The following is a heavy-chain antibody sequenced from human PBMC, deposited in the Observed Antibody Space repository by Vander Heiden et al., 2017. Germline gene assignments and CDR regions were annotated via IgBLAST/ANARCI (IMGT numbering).Heavy chain of an antibody. V-gene: IGHV4-59*01. J-gene: IGHJ4*02. CDR2: IYYSGST. Sequence: QVQLQQSGPGLVKPSGTLSLTCTVPGGSFSSYCWSWIRQPPGKGLEWIGYIYYSGSTNYNPALKSRVTISVDTSKNQFSLKLRSVTAADTAVYYCATVSGCGVVTHVDYWGQGSLVTVYS. D-gene: IGHD3-3*01. CDR1: GGSFSSYC. CDR3: ATVSGCGVVTHVDY.